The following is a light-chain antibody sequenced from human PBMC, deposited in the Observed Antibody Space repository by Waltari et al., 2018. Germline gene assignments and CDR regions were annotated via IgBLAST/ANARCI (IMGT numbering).Light chain of an antibody. J-gene: IGLJ3*02. Sequence: QSVLTQPPSASGTPGQRVTISCSGSSSNIGSNTVTWYQQPPGTAPKLLIYRNNQRPSGVPDRVSGSTSGTSASLAISGLQSEDEADYYCAAWDDSLNGPVFGGGTKLTVL. V-gene: IGLV1-44*01. CDR3: AAWDDSLNGPV. CDR2: RNN. CDR1: SSNIGSNT.